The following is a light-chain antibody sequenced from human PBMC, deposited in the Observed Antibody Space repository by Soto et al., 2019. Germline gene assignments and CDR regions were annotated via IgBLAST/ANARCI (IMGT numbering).Light chain of an antibody. CDR3: QTWGTGIRV. CDR2: LNSDGSH. CDR1: SGHSSYA. V-gene: IGLV4-69*01. J-gene: IGLJ2*01. Sequence: QPVLTQSPSASASLGASVKLTCTLSSGHSSYAIAWHQQQPEKGPRYLMKLNSDGSHSKGDGIPDRFSGSSSGAERYLTISSLQSADAADCYCQTWGTGIRVFGGGTKVTVL.